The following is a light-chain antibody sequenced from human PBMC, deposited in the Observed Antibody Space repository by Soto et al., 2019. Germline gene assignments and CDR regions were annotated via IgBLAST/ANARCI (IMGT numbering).Light chain of an antibody. V-gene: IGKV3D-20*02. CDR2: AAS. J-gene: IGKJ5*01. Sequence: EIVLTQSPGTLSLSPGERATLSCRAIQSVSSSHLAWYQHKPGQAPRLLIYAASSRATGSPDRFSGGGSGTDFTLTISRLEPEDFAVYYCQQRSNWPPITFGQGTRLEIK. CDR3: QQRSNWPPIT. CDR1: QSVSSSH.